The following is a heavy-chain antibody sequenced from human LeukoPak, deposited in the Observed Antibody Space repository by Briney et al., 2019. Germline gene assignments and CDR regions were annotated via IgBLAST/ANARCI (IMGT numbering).Heavy chain of an antibody. V-gene: IGHV4-59*01. J-gene: IGHJ6*02. CDR2: VHYTWNT. CDR3: ARVASKGGMDV. Sequence: SETLSLTCSVSGGSIGSYHWSWIRQPPGKGLEWIGHVHYTWNTKYNPSLTGRVSISLDRSKNQFSLSLSSLTAADTAVYYCARVASKGGMDVWGQGTTVIVSS. CDR1: GGSIGSYH.